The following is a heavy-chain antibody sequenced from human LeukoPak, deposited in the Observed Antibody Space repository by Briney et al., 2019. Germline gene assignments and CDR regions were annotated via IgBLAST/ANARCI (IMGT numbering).Heavy chain of an antibody. Sequence: PGGSLRLSCAASGFTFSDHYMDWVRQAPGKGLECLSAISGSGGSTYYADSVKGRFTISRDNSKNTLYLQMNSLRAEDTDVYYCAKSESGYSSSWYFDYWGQGTLVTVSS. CDR3: AKSESGYSSSWYFDY. CDR2: ISGSGGST. J-gene: IGHJ4*02. V-gene: IGHV3-23*01. CDR1: GFTFSDHY. D-gene: IGHD6-13*01.